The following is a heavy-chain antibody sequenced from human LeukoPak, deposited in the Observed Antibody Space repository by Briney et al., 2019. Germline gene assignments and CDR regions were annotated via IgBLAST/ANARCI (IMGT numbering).Heavy chain of an antibody. Sequence: PGGSLRLSCAASGFTFSSYAMHWVRQAPGKGLEWVAVISYDGSNKYYADSMKGRFTISRDNSKNTLYLQMNSLRAEDTAVYYCASGPSNNWFDPWGQGTLVTVSS. CDR1: GFTFSSYA. V-gene: IGHV3-30-3*01. D-gene: IGHD3/OR15-3a*01. J-gene: IGHJ5*02. CDR3: ASGPSNNWFDP. CDR2: ISYDGSNK.